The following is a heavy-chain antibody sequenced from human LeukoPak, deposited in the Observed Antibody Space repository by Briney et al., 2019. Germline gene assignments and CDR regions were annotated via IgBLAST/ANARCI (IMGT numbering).Heavy chain of an antibody. CDR1: GYTFTGYY. CDR2: INPNSGGT. J-gene: IGHJ4*02. Sequence: GASVKVSCKASGYTFTGYYMHWVRQAPGQGLEWMGWINPNSGGTNYAQKFQGRVTVTRDTSISTAYMELSRLRSDDTAVYYCARGGHITMVRGVIIYFDYWGQGTLVTVSS. V-gene: IGHV1-2*02. CDR3: ARGGHITMVRGVIIYFDY. D-gene: IGHD3-10*01.